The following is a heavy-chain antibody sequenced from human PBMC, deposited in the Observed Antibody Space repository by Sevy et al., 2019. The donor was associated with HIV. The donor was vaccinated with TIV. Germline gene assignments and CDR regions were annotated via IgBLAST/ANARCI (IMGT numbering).Heavy chain of an antibody. Sequence: ASVKVSCKASGGTFSSYAISWVRQAPGQGLEWMGGIIPIFGTANYAQTFQGRVTITADESTSTAYMELSSLRSEDTAVYYCADGSGSYYNWFDPWGQGTLVTVSS. V-gene: IGHV1-69*13. CDR3: ADGSGSYYNWFDP. CDR1: GGTFSSYA. J-gene: IGHJ5*02. CDR2: IIPIFGTA. D-gene: IGHD3-10*01.